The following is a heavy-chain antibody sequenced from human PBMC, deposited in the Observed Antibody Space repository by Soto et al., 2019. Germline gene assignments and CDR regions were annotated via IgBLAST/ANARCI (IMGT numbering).Heavy chain of an antibody. CDR1: GGSMSPNY. Sequence: SETLSLTCTVSGGSMSPNYWSWIRQPPGKGLEWIGYMYYSGNTNYNPSLKSRVTMSVDTSKNQFSLKLSSVTAADTAVYYCARGGWYLDHWGQGTLVTVSS. J-gene: IGHJ4*02. D-gene: IGHD6-19*01. CDR2: MYYSGNT. CDR3: ARGGWYLDH. V-gene: IGHV4-59*01.